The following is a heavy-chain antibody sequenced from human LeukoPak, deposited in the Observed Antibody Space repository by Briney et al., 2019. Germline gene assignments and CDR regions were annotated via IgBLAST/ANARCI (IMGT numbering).Heavy chain of an antibody. CDR1: GFTFSSYW. CDR3: ARDWATSGYDSYNWFDP. Sequence: GGSLRLSCAASGFTFSSYWMSWVRQAPGKGLEWVANIKQDGSEKYYVDSVKGRFTISRDNAKNSLYLQMNSLRAEDTAVCYCARDWATSGYDSYNWFDPWGQGTLVTVSS. CDR2: IKQDGSEK. D-gene: IGHD5-12*01. V-gene: IGHV3-7*01. J-gene: IGHJ5*02.